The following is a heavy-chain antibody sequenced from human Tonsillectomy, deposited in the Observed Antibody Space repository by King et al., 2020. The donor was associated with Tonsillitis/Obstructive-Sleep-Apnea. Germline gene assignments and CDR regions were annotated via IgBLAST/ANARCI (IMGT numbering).Heavy chain of an antibody. Sequence: VQLVESGAEVKKPGESLRISCKGSGYSFTSHWISWVRQMPGKGLEWMGRIDPSDSYTNYSPSFQGHVTLSADKSISTAYLQWSSLRASDTAIYYCARRYTYHTNGDYYFDSWGQGTLVTVSS. CDR2: IDPSDSYT. CDR3: ARRYTYHTNGDYYFDS. CDR1: GYSFTSHW. V-gene: IGHV5-10-1*03. J-gene: IGHJ4*02. D-gene: IGHD2-8*01.